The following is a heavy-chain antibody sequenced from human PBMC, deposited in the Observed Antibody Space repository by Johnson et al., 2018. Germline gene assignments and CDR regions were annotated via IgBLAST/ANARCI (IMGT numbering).Heavy chain of an antibody. V-gene: IGHV3-23*04. Sequence: VQLVESGGGLVQPGGSLRLSCAASGFTFSNYAVSWVRQAPGKGLEWVTVISGSGGSTYYADSVKGRFTISRDNTQNTLYLLMNRLRAEDTAIFYLSKAPRCVTHSDYYEEQYFQHWGQCTLVTVSS. J-gene: IGHJ1*01. CDR2: ISGSGGST. CDR3: SKAPRCVTHSDYYEEQYFQH. D-gene: IGHD3-22*01. CDR1: GFTFSNYA.